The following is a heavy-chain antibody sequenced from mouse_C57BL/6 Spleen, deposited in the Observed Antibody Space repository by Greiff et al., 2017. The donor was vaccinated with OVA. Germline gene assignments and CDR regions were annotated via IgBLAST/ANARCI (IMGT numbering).Heavy chain of an antibody. D-gene: IGHD3-1*01. Sequence: SGAELVRPGASVTLSCKASGYTFTDYEMHWVKQTPVHGLEWIGAIDPETGGTAYNQKFKGKAILTADKSSSTAYMELRSLTSEDSAVYYCTRGATDFDYWGQGTTLTVSS. CDR2: IDPETGGT. CDR3: TRGATDFDY. V-gene: IGHV1-15*01. CDR1: GYTFTDYE. J-gene: IGHJ2*01.